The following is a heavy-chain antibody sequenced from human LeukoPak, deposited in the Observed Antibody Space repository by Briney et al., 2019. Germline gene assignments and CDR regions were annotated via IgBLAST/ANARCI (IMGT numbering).Heavy chain of an antibody. J-gene: IGHJ6*02. CDR3: ARGRSGSYPVYYYGMDV. D-gene: IGHD1-26*01. Sequence: EAGGSLRLSCAASGFTSSSYAMHWVRQAPGKWLEWVAVISYDGTNKSYAASVKGRFIISRDNSKNTLYLQMNSLRAEDTAVYYCARGRSGSYPVYYYGMDVWGQGTTVTVSS. CDR2: ISYDGTNK. V-gene: IGHV3-30-3*01. CDR1: GFTSSSYA.